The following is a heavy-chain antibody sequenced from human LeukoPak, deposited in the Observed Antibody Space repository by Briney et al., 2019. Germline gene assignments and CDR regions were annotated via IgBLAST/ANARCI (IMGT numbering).Heavy chain of an antibody. Sequence: PSETLSLTCTVSGGSISSYYWTWIRQPPGKGLEWIGYIYYSGSTNYNPSLKSRVTISVDTSKNQFSLKLSSVTAADTALYYCARHSSGWYSRFDYWGQGTLVTVSS. V-gene: IGHV4-59*08. D-gene: IGHD6-19*01. CDR2: IYYSGST. CDR3: ARHSSGWYSRFDY. CDR1: GGSISSYY. J-gene: IGHJ4*02.